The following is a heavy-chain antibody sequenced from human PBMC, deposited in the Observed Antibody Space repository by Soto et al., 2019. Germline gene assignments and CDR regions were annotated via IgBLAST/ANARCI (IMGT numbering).Heavy chain of an antibody. Sequence: GGSLRLSCVGSGPTFDDYAMHWVRQGPGKGLEWVSGIYWTSRRIEYADSVKGRFTVSRDNAKKSLFLQMNSLRIEDTALYYCVKDLVAGGADLWGPGTQVTVSS. CDR2: IYWTSRRI. CDR3: VKDLVAGGADL. V-gene: IGHV3-9*01. J-gene: IGHJ4*02. D-gene: IGHD3-16*01. CDR1: GPTFDDYA.